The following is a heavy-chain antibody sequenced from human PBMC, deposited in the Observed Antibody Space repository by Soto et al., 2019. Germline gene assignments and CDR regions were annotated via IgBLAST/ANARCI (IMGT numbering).Heavy chain of an antibody. CDR1: GFTFSDFA. Sequence: QVQLVESGGTVVQPGRSVRLSCAASGFTFSDFAIHWVRQAAGKGLQWLAVTSFDGNKKYYADSVKGRLTISRDNSKNTLYLQMNRLTSDDTAVYYCAKDWGHQLIRHHYGMDVWGQGTTVTVSS. J-gene: IGHJ6*02. CDR3: AKDWGHQLIRHHYGMDV. CDR2: TSFDGNKK. V-gene: IGHV3-30*18. D-gene: IGHD3-16*01.